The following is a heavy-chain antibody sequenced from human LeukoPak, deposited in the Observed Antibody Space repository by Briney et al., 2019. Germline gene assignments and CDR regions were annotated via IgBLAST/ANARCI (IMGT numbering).Heavy chain of an antibody. D-gene: IGHD1-26*01. Sequence: GGSLRLSCAASGFTFSNYWITWVRQAPGKGLEWVANIKQDGSEKYYMDSVKGRFTISRDNAKNSLFLQTNSLRAEDTAVYYCARGDRVGVTTGHFDYWGQGTLVTVSS. J-gene: IGHJ4*02. CDR3: ARGDRVGVTTGHFDY. CDR1: GFTFSNYW. CDR2: IKQDGSEK. V-gene: IGHV3-7*03.